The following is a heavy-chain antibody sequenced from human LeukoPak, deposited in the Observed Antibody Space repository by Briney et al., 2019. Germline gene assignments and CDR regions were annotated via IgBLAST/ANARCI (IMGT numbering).Heavy chain of an antibody. D-gene: IGHD1-26*01. CDR2: ITGSGATT. CDR1: GFTFSSYA. V-gene: IGHV3-23*01. Sequence: GGSLRLSCAASGFTFSSYAMSWVRQAPGKGPEWVSGITGSGATTYYADSVKGRFTISRDNSQNTLYLQMNTLRAEDTAVYYCAKVVSGFHFDCWGQGTLVTVSS. CDR3: AKVVSGFHFDC. J-gene: IGHJ4*02.